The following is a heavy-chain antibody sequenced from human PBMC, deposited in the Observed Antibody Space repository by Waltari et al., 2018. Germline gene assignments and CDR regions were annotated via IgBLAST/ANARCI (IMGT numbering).Heavy chain of an antibody. CDR1: EFTFRSYA. J-gene: IGHJ6*02. D-gene: IGHD3-22*01. Sequence: QVQLVESGGGVVQPGRSLRLSCAASEFTFRSYAMHWVRQAPGKGLEWVAGISYNERNIYYVDSGKGRFIISGDNSRKRLYLQMNSLRTEDTAVYYCARDYCDRTNCHGMDVWGQGTTVTVSS. V-gene: IGHV3-30*04. CDR2: ISYNERNI. CDR3: ARDYCDRTNCHGMDV.